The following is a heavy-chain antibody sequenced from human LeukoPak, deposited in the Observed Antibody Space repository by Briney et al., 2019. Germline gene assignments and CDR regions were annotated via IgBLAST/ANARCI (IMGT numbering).Heavy chain of an antibody. Sequence: ASVKVSCKASGGTFSSSAINWVRQAPGQGLEWMGGTIPVFGTTNYAQKFQGRLTVTADESATTAYMELSSLKSEDTAIYYCARGPSDYYQSARNRFFDYWGQGTLVTVSS. CDR2: TIPVFGTT. J-gene: IGHJ4*02. V-gene: IGHV1-69*13. D-gene: IGHD3-10*01. CDR1: GGTFSSSA. CDR3: ARGPSDYYQSARNRFFDY.